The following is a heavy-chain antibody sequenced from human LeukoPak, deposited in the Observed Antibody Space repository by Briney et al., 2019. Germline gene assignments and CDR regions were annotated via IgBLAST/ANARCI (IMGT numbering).Heavy chain of an antibody. J-gene: IGHJ4*02. D-gene: IGHD3-10*01. Sequence: GGSLRLSCAASGFTFSSYGMHWVRQAPGKGLEWLAFIQYDGSNKYYADSVKGRFTISRDNSKNTLFLQMNSLRAEDTAVYYRAKDKSMVRELDYWGQGNLVTVSS. CDR1: GFTFSSYG. CDR3: AKDKSMVRELDY. CDR2: IQYDGSNK. V-gene: IGHV3-30*02.